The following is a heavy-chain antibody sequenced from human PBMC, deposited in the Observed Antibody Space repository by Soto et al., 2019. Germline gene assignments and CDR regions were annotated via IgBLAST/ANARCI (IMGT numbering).Heavy chain of an antibody. CDR3: ARMTTDYYYGMDV. D-gene: IGHD4-17*01. CDR1: GYTFTGYY. J-gene: IGHJ6*02. CDR2: INPNSGGT. Sequence: ASVKVSCKASGYTFTGYYMHWVRQAPGQGLEWMGWINPNSGGTNYAQKFQGWVTMTRDTSISTAYMELSRLRSDDTAVYYCARMTTDYYYGMDVWGQGTKVTVSS. V-gene: IGHV1-2*04.